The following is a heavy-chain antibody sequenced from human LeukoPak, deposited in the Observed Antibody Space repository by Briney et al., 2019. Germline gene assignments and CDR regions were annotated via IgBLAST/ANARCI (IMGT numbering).Heavy chain of an antibody. J-gene: IGHJ4*02. CDR2: IYSGGST. Sequence: GGSLRLSCAASGFTVSSNYMSWVRQAPGKGLEWVSGIYSGGSTYYADSVKGRFTISRDNSKNTLYLQMNSLRAEDTAVYYCARGAAGSGYYTDPFDYWGQGTLVTVSS. CDR3: ARGAAGSGYYTDPFDY. D-gene: IGHD3-22*01. V-gene: IGHV3-66*01. CDR1: GFTVSSNY.